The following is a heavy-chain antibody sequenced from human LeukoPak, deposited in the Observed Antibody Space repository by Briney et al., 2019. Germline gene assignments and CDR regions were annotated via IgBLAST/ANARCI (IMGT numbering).Heavy chain of an antibody. CDR2: IYPGDSDT. CDR3: ARHLTMITVPRDAFDI. CDR1: GYTLAEYW. D-gene: IGHD3-16*01. J-gene: IGHJ3*02. Sequence: GESLKISCKGSGYTLAEYWVGWVRQMPGKGLEWMGVIYPGDSDTRYSPSFQGQVTISADKSLSTAYLQWSGLKASDTAMYYCARHLTMITVPRDAFDIWGQGTMVTVSS. V-gene: IGHV5-51*01.